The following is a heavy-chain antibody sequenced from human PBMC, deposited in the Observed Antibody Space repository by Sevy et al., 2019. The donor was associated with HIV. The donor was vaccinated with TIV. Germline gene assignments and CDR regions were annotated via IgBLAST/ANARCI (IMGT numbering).Heavy chain of an antibody. Sequence: GGSLRLSCAASGFTFSSYGMHWVRQAPGKGLEWVAFIRYDGSNKYYADSVKGRFTISRDNSKNTLYLQMNSLRAEDTAVYYCAKDQYYYGSGSYYNVHGMDVWGQRTTVTVSS. J-gene: IGHJ6*02. CDR2: IRYDGSNK. CDR1: GFTFSSYG. V-gene: IGHV3-30*02. D-gene: IGHD3-10*01. CDR3: AKDQYYYGSGSYYNVHGMDV.